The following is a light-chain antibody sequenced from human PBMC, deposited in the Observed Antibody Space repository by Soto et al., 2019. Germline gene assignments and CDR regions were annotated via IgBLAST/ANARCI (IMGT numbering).Light chain of an antibody. CDR2: EVS. V-gene: IGLV2-14*01. J-gene: IGLJ2*01. CDR1: SSDFGGYSY. Sequence: QSVLAQPASVSGSPGQSITISCTGASSDFGGYSYVSWYQLHPGKTPKLVIYEVSNRPPGVSHRFSGSKSGDTASLTISGLQADDEADYYCTSYTSNFWVFGGGTKVTVL. CDR3: TSYTSNFWV.